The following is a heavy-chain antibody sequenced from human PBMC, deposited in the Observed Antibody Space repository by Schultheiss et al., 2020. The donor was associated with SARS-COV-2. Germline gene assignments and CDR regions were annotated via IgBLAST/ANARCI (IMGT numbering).Heavy chain of an antibody. J-gene: IGHJ5*02. CDR3: VKDDPSHP. V-gene: IGHV3-30*18. CDR1: GFTFSSYG. Sequence: GESLKISCAASGFTFSSYGMHWVRQAPGKGLEWVAVISYDGSNKYYADSVKGRFIISRDNSKNTLYLQMSSLRAEDTAVYYCVKDDPSHPWGQGTLVTVSS. CDR2: ISYDGSNK.